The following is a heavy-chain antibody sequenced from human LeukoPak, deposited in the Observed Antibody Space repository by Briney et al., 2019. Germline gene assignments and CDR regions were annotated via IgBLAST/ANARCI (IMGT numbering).Heavy chain of an antibody. CDR3: AKGYFDWLLYKPQDDAFDI. CDR2: IKQDGSEK. CDR1: GFTFSRYW. J-gene: IGHJ3*02. Sequence: PGGSLRLSCAASGFTFSRYWMTWVRQAPGKGLEWVANIKQDGSEKYYVGSVKGRFTISRDNAKKSLYLQMNSLRAEDTAVYYCAKGYFDWLLYKPQDDAFDIWGQGTMVTVPS. V-gene: IGHV3-7*03. D-gene: IGHD3-9*01.